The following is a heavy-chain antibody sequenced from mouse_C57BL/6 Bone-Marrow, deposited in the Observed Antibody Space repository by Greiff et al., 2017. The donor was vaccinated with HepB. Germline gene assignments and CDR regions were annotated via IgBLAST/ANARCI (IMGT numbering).Heavy chain of an antibody. CDR3: ARRGAITTVVARDYFDY. CDR2: INPGSGGT. CDR1: GYAFTNYL. V-gene: IGHV1-54*01. Sequence: QVQLQQSGAELVRPGTSVKVSCKASGYAFTNYLIAWVKQRPGQGLEWIGVINPGSGGTNYNEKFKGKATLTADKSSSTAYMQLSSLTSEDSAVYFCARRGAITTVVARDYFDYWGQGTTLTVSS. J-gene: IGHJ2*01. D-gene: IGHD1-1*01.